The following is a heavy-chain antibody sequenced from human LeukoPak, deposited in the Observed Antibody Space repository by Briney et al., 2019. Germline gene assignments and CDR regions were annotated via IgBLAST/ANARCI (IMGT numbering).Heavy chain of an antibody. CDR3: VGEAPGY. D-gene: IGHD2-2*01. J-gene: IGHJ4*02. CDR2: ISEDGSVK. V-gene: IGHV3-7*01. CDR1: GFSFTTYW. Sequence: GGSLRLSCAASGFSFTTYWMTWIRQAPEKGLEWVAHISEDGSVKYYIDSVKGRFTISRDNAKNSVYLQMNDLRVEDTAVYYCVGEAPGYWGQGALITVSS.